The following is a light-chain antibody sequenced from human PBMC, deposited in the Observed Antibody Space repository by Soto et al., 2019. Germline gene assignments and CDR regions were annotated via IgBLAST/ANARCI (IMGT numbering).Light chain of an antibody. Sequence: SILTQPASVSGSPGQSINIYCTGTNGDIGGYNYVSWYQQYPGKAPKVIIYEVTNRPTGVSNRFSGSKSGKAASLTISGLQAEDEADYYCSSYRSVGTIVFGTGTKVTVL. V-gene: IGLV2-14*01. CDR2: EVT. CDR3: SSYRSVGTIV. J-gene: IGLJ1*01. CDR1: NGDIGGYNY.